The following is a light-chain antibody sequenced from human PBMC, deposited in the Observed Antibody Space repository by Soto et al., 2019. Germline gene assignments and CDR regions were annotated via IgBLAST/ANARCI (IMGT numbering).Light chain of an antibody. J-gene: IGKJ5*01. CDR3: QQAASFPIT. CDR1: QGIKNW. V-gene: IGKV1-12*01. CDR2: TGS. Sequence: DIQMTQYPSYVSASVGDRVTITCRASQGIKNWLAWYQQKPGKAPNLLIYTGSSLQSGVPSRFSGSGSGTDFTLTINSLQPEDFATYYCQQAASFPITFGQGTRLEI.